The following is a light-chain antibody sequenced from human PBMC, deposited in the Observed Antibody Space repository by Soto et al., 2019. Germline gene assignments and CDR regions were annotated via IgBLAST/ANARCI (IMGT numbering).Light chain of an antibody. V-gene: IGKV1-9*01. J-gene: IGKJ5*01. CDR3: QQISTYPAT. Sequence: IQLTQSPSSLSASVGDRVTITCRASQGISSYVAWYQQKPGKVPELLIYAASTLQSGVPSRFSGSGSGTDFTITISSLQPEDFATYYCQQISTYPATFGQGTRLELK. CDR1: QGISSY. CDR2: AAS.